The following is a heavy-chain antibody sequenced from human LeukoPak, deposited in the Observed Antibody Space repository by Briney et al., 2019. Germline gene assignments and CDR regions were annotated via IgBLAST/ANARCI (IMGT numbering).Heavy chain of an antibody. V-gene: IGHV3-7*03. CDR1: GFTFSSYA. Sequence: GGSLRLSCAASGFTFSSYAMHWVRQAPGKGLEWVANIKQDGSEMNYVDAVKGRFTISRDNAKSSLYLQMNSLRVEDTAVYYCARDKIVGPTKFDSWGQGTLVTVSS. J-gene: IGHJ4*02. CDR3: ARDKIVGPTKFDS. D-gene: IGHD1-26*01. CDR2: IKQDGSEM.